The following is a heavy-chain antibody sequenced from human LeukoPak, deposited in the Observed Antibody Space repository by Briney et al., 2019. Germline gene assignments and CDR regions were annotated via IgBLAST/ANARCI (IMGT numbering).Heavy chain of an antibody. Sequence: KPGGSLRLSCAASGFTFSSYSMNWVRQAPGKGPEWVSSISSGGNYIYYADLVKGRFTISRDNAKNSLYLQMNSLRAEETAVYYCARAGILVAGTDWYFDLWGRGTLVTVSS. CDR1: GFTFSSYS. CDR2: ISSGGNYI. D-gene: IGHD6-19*01. CDR3: ARAGILVAGTDWYFDL. J-gene: IGHJ2*01. V-gene: IGHV3-21*01.